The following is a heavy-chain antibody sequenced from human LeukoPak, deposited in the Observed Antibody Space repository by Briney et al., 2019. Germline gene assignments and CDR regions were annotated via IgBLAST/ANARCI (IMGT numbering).Heavy chain of an antibody. J-gene: IGHJ3*02. D-gene: IGHD1-26*01. CDR2: IRSKAYGGTT. Sequence: GGSLRLSCAASGFTFSSYSMNWVRQAPGKGLEWVGFIRSKAYGGTTEYAASVKGSFTISRDDSKSIAYLQMNSLKTEDTAVYYCTRAGSGSYAYDAFDIWGQGTMVTVSS. CDR1: GFTFSSYS. CDR3: TRAGSGSYAYDAFDI. V-gene: IGHV3-49*04.